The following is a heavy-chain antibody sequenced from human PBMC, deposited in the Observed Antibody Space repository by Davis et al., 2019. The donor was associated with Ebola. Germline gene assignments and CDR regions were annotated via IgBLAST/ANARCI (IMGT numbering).Heavy chain of an antibody. D-gene: IGHD6-6*01. V-gene: IGHV3-48*03. Sequence: GESLKISCAASGFTFSSYEMNWVRQAPGKGLEWVSYISSSGSTIYYADSVKGRFTISRDNAKNSLYLQMNSLRAEDTAVYYCARDYSSSSWNWFDPWGQGTLVTVSS. CDR3: ARDYSSSSWNWFDP. CDR1: GFTFSSYE. J-gene: IGHJ5*02. CDR2: ISSSGSTI.